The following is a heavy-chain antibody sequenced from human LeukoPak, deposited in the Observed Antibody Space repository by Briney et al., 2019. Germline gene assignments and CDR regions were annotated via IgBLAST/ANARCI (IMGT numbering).Heavy chain of an antibody. J-gene: IGHJ5*02. D-gene: IGHD3-10*02. Sequence: VASVKVSCKASGYTFTGYYMHWVRQAPGQGLEWMGWINPNRGGTNYAQKFQGRVTMTRDTSISTAYMELSRLRSDDTAVYYCARGRKPFSGTAIYSGNWFDPWGQGTLVTVSS. CDR3: ARGRKPFSGTAIYSGNWFDP. CDR2: INPNRGGT. CDR1: GYTFTGYY. V-gene: IGHV1-2*02.